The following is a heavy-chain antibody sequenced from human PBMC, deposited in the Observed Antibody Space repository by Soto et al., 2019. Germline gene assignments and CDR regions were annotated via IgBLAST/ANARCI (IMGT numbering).Heavy chain of an antibody. CDR1: GYTFTSYG. J-gene: IGHJ4*02. D-gene: IGHD6-19*01. CDR3: ARDRRPPTGWYPNKFFDY. V-gene: IGHV1-18*01. CDR2: ISAYNGNT. Sequence: QVQLVQSGAEVKKPGASVKVSCEASGYTFTSYGISWVRQAPGQGLEWMGWISAYNGNTNYAQKLQARVTMTTDTSARTAYMELRRLRSDDTAVYYCARDRRPPTGWYPNKFFDYWGQGTLVTVSS.